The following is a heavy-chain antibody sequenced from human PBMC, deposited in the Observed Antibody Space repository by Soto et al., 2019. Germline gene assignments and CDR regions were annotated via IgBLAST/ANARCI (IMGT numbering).Heavy chain of an antibody. Sequence: GGSLRLSYAASGFTFSNSAMSWVRQAPGEGLEWVSGFSGGGDNSYYADSVKGRFTISRDNSRNTLYLQMNSLRVGDTAVYYCARGERQMGRLDYWGQGTLVTVSS. CDR1: GFTFSNSA. J-gene: IGHJ4*02. CDR3: ARGERQMGRLDY. CDR2: FSGGGDNS. V-gene: IGHV3-23*01. D-gene: IGHD1-26*01.